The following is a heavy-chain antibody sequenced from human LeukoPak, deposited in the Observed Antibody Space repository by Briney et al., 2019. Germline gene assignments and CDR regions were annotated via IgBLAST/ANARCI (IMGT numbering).Heavy chain of an antibody. Sequence: SLRLPCAASGFTFDDYGMSWVRPAPGKGLEWVSGINWNGGSTGYADSVKGRFTISRDNAKNSLYLQMNSLRAEDTAVYYCARGRTRYCSGGSCYSDYYYYYMDVWGKGTTVTVSS. CDR3: ARGRTRYCSGGSCYSDYYYYYMDV. J-gene: IGHJ6*03. D-gene: IGHD2-15*01. CDR2: INWNGGST. V-gene: IGHV3-20*04. CDR1: GFTFDDYG.